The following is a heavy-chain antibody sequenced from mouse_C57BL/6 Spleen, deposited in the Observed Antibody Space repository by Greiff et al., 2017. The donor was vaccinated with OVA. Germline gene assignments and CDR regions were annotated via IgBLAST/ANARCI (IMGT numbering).Heavy chain of an antibody. CDR1: GFTFSSYA. CDR2: ISDGGSYT. D-gene: IGHD1-1*01. Sequence: EVKLVESGGGLVKPGGSLKLSCAASGFTFSSYAMSWVRQTPEKRLEWVATISDGGSYTYYPDNVKGRFTISRDNAKNNLYLQMSHLKSEDTAMYYCARDQDYYGSSYVHWGQGTTLTVSS. V-gene: IGHV5-4*01. J-gene: IGHJ2*01. CDR3: ARDQDYYGSSYVH.